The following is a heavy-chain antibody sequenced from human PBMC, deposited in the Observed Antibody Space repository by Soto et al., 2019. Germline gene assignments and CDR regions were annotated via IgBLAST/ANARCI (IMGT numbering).Heavy chain of an antibody. J-gene: IGHJ6*02. D-gene: IGHD5-12*01. CDR1: GFTFSSYG. CDR3: ARDGQWLRFWDYYYYYGMDV. V-gene: IGHV3-30*03. Sequence: PGGSLRLSCAASGFTFSSYGMHWVRQAPGKGLEWVAVISYDGSNKYYADSVKGRFTISRDNSKNTLYLQMNSLRAEDTAVYYCARDGQWLRFWDYYYYYGMDVWGQGTTVTVSS. CDR2: ISYDGSNK.